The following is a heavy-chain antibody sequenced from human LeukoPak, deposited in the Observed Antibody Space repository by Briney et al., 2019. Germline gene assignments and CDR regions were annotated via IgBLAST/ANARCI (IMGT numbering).Heavy chain of an antibody. J-gene: IGHJ4*02. V-gene: IGHV3-30*18. Sequence: GRSLRLSCAASGFTFSSYGMHCVRQAPGKGLEWVAVISYDGSNKYYADSVKGRFTISRDNSKNTLYLQMNSLRAEDTAVYYCAKQEYYYDSSGHYYGGLDYWGQGTLVTVSS. CDR2: ISYDGSNK. CDR3: AKQEYYYDSSGHYYGGLDY. CDR1: GFTFSSYG. D-gene: IGHD3-22*01.